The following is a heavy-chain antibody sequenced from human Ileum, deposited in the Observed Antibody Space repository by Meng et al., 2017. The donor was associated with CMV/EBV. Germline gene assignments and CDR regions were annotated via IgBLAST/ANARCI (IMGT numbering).Heavy chain of an antibody. Sequence: TFSSYAMHWVRQAPGKGLEWVAVISYDGSKKYYADSVKGRFTVSRDNSKSTVYLQMNSLRGEDTAVYYCARARYCSSTSCYFDAFDIWGQGTMVTVSS. CDR1: TFSSYA. CDR3: ARARYCSSTSCYFDAFDI. D-gene: IGHD2-2*01. V-gene: IGHV3-30*04. CDR2: ISYDGSKK. J-gene: IGHJ3*02.